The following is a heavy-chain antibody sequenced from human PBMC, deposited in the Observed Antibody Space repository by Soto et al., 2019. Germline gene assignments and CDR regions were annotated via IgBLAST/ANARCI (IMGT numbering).Heavy chain of an antibody. D-gene: IGHD4-4*01. Sequence: PSETLSLTCTVSGGSISSGGYYWSWIRQHPGKGLEWTGYIYYSGSTYYNPSLKSRVTISVDTSKNQFSLKLSSVTAADTAVYYCASSVTTDPSYMDVWGKGTTVTVSS. CDR3: ASSVTTDPSYMDV. J-gene: IGHJ6*03. CDR2: IYYSGST. CDR1: GGSISSGGYY. V-gene: IGHV4-31*03.